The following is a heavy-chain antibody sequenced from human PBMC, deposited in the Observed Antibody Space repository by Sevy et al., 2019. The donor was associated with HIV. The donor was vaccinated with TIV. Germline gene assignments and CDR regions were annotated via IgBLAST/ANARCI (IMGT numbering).Heavy chain of an antibody. D-gene: IGHD3-22*01. V-gene: IGHV3-9*01. CDR3: ARGGYYYDNAAYYALDS. CDR1: GFTFDDYG. CDR2: ISWNSATI. Sequence: GGSLRLSCAASGFTFDDYGMHWVRQAPGKGLEWVSGISWNSATIVYADSAKGRFTISRDNSKNTLYLQMNNVRVEDTAVYYCARGGYYYDNAAYYALDSWGQGTLVTVSS. J-gene: IGHJ4*02.